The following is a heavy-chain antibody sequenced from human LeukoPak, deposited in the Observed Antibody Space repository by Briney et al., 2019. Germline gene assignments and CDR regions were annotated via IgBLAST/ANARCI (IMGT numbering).Heavy chain of an antibody. J-gene: IGHJ6*03. CDR2: IYYSGTT. V-gene: IGHV4-39*01. CDR1: GGSISSYY. CDR3: ARQVSDYFYYYMDV. Sequence: SETLSLTCTVSGGSISSYYWGWIRQPPGKGLEWIGTIYYSGTTYYNPSLESRVTISEDTSRNRFSLMLSSVTAADTAIYYCARQVSDYFYYYMDVWGEGTTVIVSS.